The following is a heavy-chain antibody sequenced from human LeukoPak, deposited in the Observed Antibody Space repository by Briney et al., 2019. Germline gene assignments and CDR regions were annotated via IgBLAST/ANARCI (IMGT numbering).Heavy chain of an antibody. D-gene: IGHD1-1*01. J-gene: IGHJ4*02. CDR3: ARDLYDHFLDY. CDR2: VRYDGSDK. CDR1: GFTFSSYG. V-gene: IGHV3-33*01. Sequence: GGSLRLSCAASGFTFSSYGIHWVRQAPGKGLEWVAGVRYDGSDKFHEDYVKGRFTISRDNSKNTVPLQMNSLRAEDTAVYYCARDLYDHFLDYWGQGTVVTVSS.